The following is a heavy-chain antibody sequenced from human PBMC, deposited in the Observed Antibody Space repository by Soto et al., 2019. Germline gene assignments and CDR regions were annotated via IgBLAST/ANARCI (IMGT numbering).Heavy chain of an antibody. Sequence: VQLVESGGGLVPPGGSLRLSCAASGFTFSTYWMTWVRQAPGKGLEWLANIKFDGTQKQSVELLKGRFTISRNNVTNTLYLQKNSLRAKDTAVYYCARDFQTQNFSSTTCSLFYYHARDVGGQGTPVTVSS. CDR2: IKFDGTQK. D-gene: IGHD2-2*01. V-gene: IGHV3-7*03. CDR1: GFTFSTYW. J-gene: IGHJ6*02. CDR3: ARDFQTQNFSSTTCSLFYYHARDV.